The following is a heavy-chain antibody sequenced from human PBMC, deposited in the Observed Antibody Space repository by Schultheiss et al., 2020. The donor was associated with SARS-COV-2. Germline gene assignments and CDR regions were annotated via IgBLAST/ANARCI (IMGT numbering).Heavy chain of an antibody. CDR1: GYTFTSYD. Sequence: KISCKASGYTFTSYDINWVRQATGQGLEWMGGIIPIFGTANYAQKFQGRVTMTTDTSTSTAYMELRSLRSDDTAVYYCARTAVAASLWFDPWGQGTLVTVSS. CDR3: ARTAVAASLWFDP. V-gene: IGHV1-69*05. J-gene: IGHJ5*02. CDR2: IIPIFGTA. D-gene: IGHD6-19*01.